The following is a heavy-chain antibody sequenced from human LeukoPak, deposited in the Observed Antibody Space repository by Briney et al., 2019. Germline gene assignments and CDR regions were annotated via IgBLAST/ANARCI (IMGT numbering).Heavy chain of an antibody. CDR1: GGSISSGSYY. D-gene: IGHD5-24*01. V-gene: IGHV4-61*01. J-gene: IGHJ4*02. CDR3: ARENWRDGYVGSK. Sequence: SETLSLTCTVSGGSISSGSYYWSWLRQPPGKGLEWIGYIYYSGSTNYNPSLKSRVTISVDTSKNQFSLKLSSVTAADTAVYYCARENWRDGYVGSKWGQGTLVTVSS. CDR2: IYYSGST.